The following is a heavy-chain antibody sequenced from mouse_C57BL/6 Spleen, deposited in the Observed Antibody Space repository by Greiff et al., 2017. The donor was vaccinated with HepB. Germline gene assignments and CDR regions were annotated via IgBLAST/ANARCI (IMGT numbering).Heavy chain of an antibody. J-gene: IGHJ4*01. D-gene: IGHD2-5*01. CDR3: ARSLYYSNYEGYAMDY. CDR1: GYTFTSYW. Sequence: QVQLQQPGAELVMPGASVKLSCKASGYTFTSYWMHWVKQRPGQGLEWIGEIDPSDSYTNYNQKFKGKSTLTVDKSSSTAYMQLSSLTSEDSAVYYCARSLYYSNYEGYAMDYWGQGTSVTVSS. CDR2: IDPSDSYT. V-gene: IGHV1-69*01.